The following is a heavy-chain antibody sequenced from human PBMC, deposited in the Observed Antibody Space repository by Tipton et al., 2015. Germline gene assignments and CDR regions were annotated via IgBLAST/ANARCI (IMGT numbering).Heavy chain of an antibody. CDR1: GYTFTSYG. D-gene: IGHD3-9*01. CDR3: TRSLTHYDVLTGYYSFHGLDV. CDR2: MNPSSGDT. J-gene: IGHJ6*02. Sequence: QVQLVQSGAEVKKPGASVKVSCKASGYTFTSYGISWVRQAPGQGLEWMAWMNPSSGDTAYAQKFQGRVTLTRNTSITTAYMELSSLKSEDTAVYYCTRSLTHYDVLTGYYSFHGLDVWGRGTTVIVS. V-gene: IGHV1-8*02.